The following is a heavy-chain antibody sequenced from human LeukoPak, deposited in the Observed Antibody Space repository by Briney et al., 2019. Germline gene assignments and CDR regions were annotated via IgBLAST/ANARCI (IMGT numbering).Heavy chain of an antibody. CDR2: IKTKTDGGTT. J-gene: IGHJ4*02. D-gene: IGHD4-23*01. CDR1: GFTFSSAW. Sequence: GGSLRLSCAASGFTFSSAWMSWVRQAPGQGLEWLGRIKTKTDGGTTDYAAHVKGRFTISRDDSKDTLYLQMNSLKSDDTAVYYCANIFGGNSHRSDYWGQGTLVTVSS. V-gene: IGHV3-15*01. CDR3: ANIFGGNSHRSDY.